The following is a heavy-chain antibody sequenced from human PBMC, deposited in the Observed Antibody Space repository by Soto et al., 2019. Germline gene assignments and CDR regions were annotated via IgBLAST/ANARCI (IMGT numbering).Heavy chain of an antibody. D-gene: IGHD2-15*01. Sequence: ASVKVSCKASGYTFTGYYMHWVRQAPGQGLEWMGWINPNSGGTNYAQKFQGRVTMTRDTSISTAYMELSRLRSDDTAMYFCASDSHCGGGNCPMGGFDRWGQGTMVTVSS. CDR1: GYTFTGYY. V-gene: IGHV1-2*02. J-gene: IGHJ3*02. CDR2: INPNSGGT. CDR3: ASDSHCGGGNCPMGGFDR.